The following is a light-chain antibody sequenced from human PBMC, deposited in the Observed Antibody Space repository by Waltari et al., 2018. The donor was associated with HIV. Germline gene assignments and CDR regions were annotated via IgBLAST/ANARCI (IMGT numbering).Light chain of an antibody. Sequence: HSALTQPASVSGSPGQSISISCTGTSRDIGLYHYVSWYQQYPCKAPQGLKYGVNRLPLGLSCRCAGSKSGNTASLTISGLQDEDEADYYCSSYTANETLVFGGGTKLTVL. CDR1: SRDIGLYHY. CDR3: SSYTANETLV. J-gene: IGLJ2*01. CDR2: GVN. V-gene: IGLV2-14*03.